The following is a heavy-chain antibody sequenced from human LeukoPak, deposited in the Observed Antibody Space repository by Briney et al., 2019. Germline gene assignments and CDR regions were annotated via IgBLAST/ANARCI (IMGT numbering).Heavy chain of an antibody. V-gene: IGHV3-7*03. Sequence: GGSLRLSCAASGFTFSNYWMTWVRQAPGRGLEWVANIKQDGSERYYVDSVKGRFTISRDNAKNSLYLQMNSLRVEDTAVYYCTKKTGEYWGQGTLVTVSA. CDR2: IKQDGSER. J-gene: IGHJ4*02. CDR3: TKKTGEY. CDR1: GFTFSNYW.